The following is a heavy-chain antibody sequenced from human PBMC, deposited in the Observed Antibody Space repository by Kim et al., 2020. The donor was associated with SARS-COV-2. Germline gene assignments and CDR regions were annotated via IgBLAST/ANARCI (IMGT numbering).Heavy chain of an antibody. CDR3: ARDLEGFDY. D-gene: IGHD1-1*01. CDR1: GYGFTNNY. CDR2: IYPNDGTT. Sequence: ASVKVSCKTSGYGFTNNYLHWVRLAPGQGLEWIGMIYPNDGTTTYAQKFQGRVTMTRDTPTGTGYMELSSLTSADTAMYYCARDLEGFDYWGQGTLVTVSS. V-gene: IGHV1-46*01. J-gene: IGHJ4*02.